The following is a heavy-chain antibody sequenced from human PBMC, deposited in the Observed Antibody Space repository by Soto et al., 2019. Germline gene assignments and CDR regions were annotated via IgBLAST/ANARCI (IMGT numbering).Heavy chain of an antibody. CDR1: GDSISSGGYY. CDR3: ARAGHSSSSEGANWFDP. D-gene: IGHD6-6*01. J-gene: IGHJ5*02. V-gene: IGHV4-31*03. Sequence: PSETLSLTCTVSGDSISSGGYYWSWIRQHPGKGLEWIGYIYYSGSTYYNPSLKSRVTISVDTSKNQFSLNLSSVTAADTAVYYCARAGHSSSSEGANWFDPWGQGTLVTVSS. CDR2: IYYSGST.